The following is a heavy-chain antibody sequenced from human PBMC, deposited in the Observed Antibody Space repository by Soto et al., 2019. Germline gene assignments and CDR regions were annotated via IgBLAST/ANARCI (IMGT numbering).Heavy chain of an antibody. CDR3: AKERDDFWNGQYYFDY. J-gene: IGHJ4*02. Sequence: GGSLRLSCAASGFTFSSYSMNWVRQAPGKGLEWVSYISSSSSTIYYTDSGKGRFTISRDNSRNTLYLQMNSLRAEDTALYYCAKERDDFWNGQYYFDYWGPGTPVTLSS. CDR1: GFTFSSYS. D-gene: IGHD3-3*01. V-gene: IGHV3-48*01. CDR2: ISSSSSTI.